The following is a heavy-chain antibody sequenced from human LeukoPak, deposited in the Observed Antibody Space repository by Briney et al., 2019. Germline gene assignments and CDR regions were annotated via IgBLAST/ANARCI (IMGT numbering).Heavy chain of an antibody. V-gene: IGHV4-34*01. Sequence: SETLSLTCAVYGGSFSGYYWSWIRQPPGKGLEWIGEINHSGSTNYNPSLKSRVTISVDTSKNQFSLKLSSVTAADTAVYYCAREPGQLWFWRGAFDIWGQGAMVTVSS. CDR2: INHSGST. CDR3: AREPGQLWFWRGAFDI. J-gene: IGHJ3*02. D-gene: IGHD5-18*01. CDR1: GGSFSGYY.